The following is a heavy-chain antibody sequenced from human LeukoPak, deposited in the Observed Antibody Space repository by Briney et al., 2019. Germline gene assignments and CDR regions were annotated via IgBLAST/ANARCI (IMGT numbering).Heavy chain of an antibody. CDR3: ARVLDYYFDY. D-gene: IGHD3/OR15-3a*01. Sequence: ASVKVSCKASGYTFTSYGLDWVRQAPGQRLEWMGWINPGNGYTKFSQKFQGRVTITRDTSASTAYMELRSLRSEDTAQYYCARVLDYYFDYWGQGTLVTVSS. J-gene: IGHJ4*02. CDR2: INPGNGYT. CDR1: GYTFTSYG. V-gene: IGHV1-3*01.